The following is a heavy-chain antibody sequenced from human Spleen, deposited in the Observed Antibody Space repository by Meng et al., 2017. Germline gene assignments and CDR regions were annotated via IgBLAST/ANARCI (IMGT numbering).Heavy chain of an antibody. J-gene: IGHJ4*02. D-gene: IGHD5-18*01. CDR3: VRRTAGNFDY. CDR1: GFTFNDYA. CDR2: IGGGGGT. V-gene: IGHV3-23*01. Sequence: VKWLGLGGDLVQLGGSLRLSCTVSGFTFNDYAMTWVRQSPGKGLEWVSAIGGGGGTDYADSVKGRFTISRDNSKNTLFLQMNSLRPEDTAIYFCVRRTAGNFDYWGQGTLVTVSS.